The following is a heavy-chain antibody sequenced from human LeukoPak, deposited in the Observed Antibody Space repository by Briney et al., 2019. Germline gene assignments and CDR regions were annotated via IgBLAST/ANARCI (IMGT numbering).Heavy chain of an antibody. D-gene: IGHD5-24*01. J-gene: IGHJ6*02. CDR3: ARALLWDGYNSTWYYYGMDV. Sequence: GASVKVSCKASGYTFTSYGVSWVRQAPGQGLEWIGWISAYNGNTDYAQRLQGRVSMTTDTSTSTAYMELRSLRSDDTAVYYCARALLWDGYNSTWYYYGMDVWGQGTTVTVSS. CDR1: GYTFTSYG. CDR2: ISAYNGNT. V-gene: IGHV1-18*01.